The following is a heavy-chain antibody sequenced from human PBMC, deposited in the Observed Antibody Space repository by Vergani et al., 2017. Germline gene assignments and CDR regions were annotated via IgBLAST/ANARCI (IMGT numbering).Heavy chain of an antibody. J-gene: IGHJ2*01. D-gene: IGHD2-15*01. V-gene: IGHV3-21*01. CDR1: GFTFSSYA. CDR2: ISSSSSYI. CDR3: ARVGSYSFWYFDL. Sequence: EVQLLESGGGLVQPGGSLRLSCAASGFTFSSYAMSWVRQAPGKGLEWVSAISSSSSYIYYADSVKGRFTISRDNAKNSLYLQMNSLRAEDTAVYYCARVGSYSFWYFDLWGRGTLVTVSS.